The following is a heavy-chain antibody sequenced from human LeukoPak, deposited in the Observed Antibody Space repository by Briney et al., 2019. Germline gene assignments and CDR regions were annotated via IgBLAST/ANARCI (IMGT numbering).Heavy chain of an antibody. J-gene: IGHJ4*02. CDR1: GFTITGHT. V-gene: IGHV3-23*01. D-gene: IGHD3-3*01. Sequence: PGGSLRLSCAASGFTITGHTMTWVRQAPGKGLEWVSIIGGRDDRTYYADPVKGRFTISRDNSKNILYLQMNSLRAEETAVYYCTKDPNPLYDFWSGYKWGPGTLVTVSS. CDR3: TKDPNPLYDFWSGYK. CDR2: IGGRDDRT.